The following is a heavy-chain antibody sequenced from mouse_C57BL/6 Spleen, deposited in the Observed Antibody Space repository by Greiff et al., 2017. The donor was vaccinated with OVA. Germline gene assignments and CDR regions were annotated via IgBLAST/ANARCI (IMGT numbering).Heavy chain of an antibody. V-gene: IGHV1-69*01. D-gene: IGHD1-1*01. CDR2: IDPSDSYT. CDR3: ARLLLRTGYFDY. CDR1: GYTFTSYW. J-gene: IGHJ2*01. Sequence: VKLQQPGAELVMPGASVKLSCKASGYTFTSYWMHWVKQRPGQGLEWIGEIDPSDSYTNYNQKFKGKSTLTVDKSSSTAYMQLSSLTSEDSAVYYCARLLLRTGYFDYWGQGTTLTVSS.